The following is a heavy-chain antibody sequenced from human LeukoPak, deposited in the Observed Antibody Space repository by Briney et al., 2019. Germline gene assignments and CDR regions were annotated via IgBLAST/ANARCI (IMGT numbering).Heavy chain of an antibody. J-gene: IGHJ5*01. CDR1: GFTFSDYW. Sequence: GGSLRLSCAASGFTFSDYWISWVRQAPGKGLEWVANIKQDGSQKSYVNSVKGRFTISRDNAEMSVYLQMNSLRAADTAVYFCVREDGGGFGSWGRGTLVSVSS. D-gene: IGHD3-10*01. V-gene: IGHV3-7*01. CDR3: VREDGGGFGS. CDR2: IKQDGSQK.